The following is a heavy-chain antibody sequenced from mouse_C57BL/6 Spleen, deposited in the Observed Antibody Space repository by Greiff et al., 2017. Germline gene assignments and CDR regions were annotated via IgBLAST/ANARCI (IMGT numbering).Heavy chain of an antibody. CDR2: IDPSDSYT. CDR3: ARRSQYFDY. V-gene: IGHV1-50*01. J-gene: IGHJ2*01. CDR1: GYTFTSYW. Sequence: QVQLQQPGAELVKPGASVKLSCKASGYTFTSYWMQWVKQRPGQGLEWIGEIDPSDSYTNYNQKFKGKATLTVDTSSSTAYMQLSSLTSEDSAVYYCARRSQYFDYWGQGTTLTVSS.